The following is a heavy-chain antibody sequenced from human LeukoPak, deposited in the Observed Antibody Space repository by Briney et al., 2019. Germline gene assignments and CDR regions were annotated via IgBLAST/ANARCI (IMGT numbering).Heavy chain of an antibody. V-gene: IGHV1-69*13. D-gene: IGHD2-2*01. CDR1: GGTFSSYA. CDR3: ARSVVVPAAIGGVRPNWFDP. Sequence: SVKVSCKASGGTFSSYAISWVRQAPGQGLEWMGGIIPIFGTANYAQKFQGRVTITADESTSTAYMELSSLRSEDTAVYYCARSVVVPAAIGGVRPNWFDPWGQGTLVTVSS. J-gene: IGHJ5*02. CDR2: IIPIFGTA.